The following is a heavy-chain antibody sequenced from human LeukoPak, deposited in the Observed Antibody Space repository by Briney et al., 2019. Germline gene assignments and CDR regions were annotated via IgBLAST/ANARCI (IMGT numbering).Heavy chain of an antibody. J-gene: IGHJ4*02. CDR2: INPNSGGT. CDR3: ATSVAAGKSPASPDY. CDR1: GYTFTGYY. V-gene: IGHV1-2*02. Sequence: ASVKVSCKASGYTFTGYYMHWVRQAPGQGFEWMGWINPNSGGTNYAQQFQGRVTMTRDTSISTAYMELSRLRSDDTAMYYCATSVAAGKSPASPDYWGQGTLVIVSS. D-gene: IGHD6-13*01.